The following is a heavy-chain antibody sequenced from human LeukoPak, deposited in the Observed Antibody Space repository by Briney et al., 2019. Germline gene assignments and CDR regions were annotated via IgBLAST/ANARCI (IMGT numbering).Heavy chain of an antibody. CDR2: ISYDGSNK. D-gene: IGHD5-18*01. J-gene: IGHJ3*02. V-gene: IGHV3-30*04. CDR3: ARAGGYGYLDAFDI. Sequence: GRSLRLSCAASGFTFSSYAMHWVRQAPGKGLEWVAVISYDGSNKYYADSVKGRFTISRDNSKDTLYLQMNSLRAEDTAVYYCARAGGYGYLDAFDIWGQGTMVTVSS. CDR1: GFTFSSYA.